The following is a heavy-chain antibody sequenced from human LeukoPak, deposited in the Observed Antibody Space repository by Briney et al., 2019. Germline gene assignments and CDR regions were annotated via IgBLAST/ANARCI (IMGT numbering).Heavy chain of an antibody. Sequence: GGSLRLSCAASGFTFSSYAMSWVRQAPGKGLEWVSAISGSGGSTYYADSVKGRFTISRDNSKNTLYLQMSSLRAEDTAVYYCARDRWPRDTSFPDYWGQGTLVTVSS. CDR3: ARDRWPRDTSFPDY. D-gene: IGHD5-24*01. V-gene: IGHV3-23*01. CDR2: ISGSGGST. CDR1: GFTFSSYA. J-gene: IGHJ4*02.